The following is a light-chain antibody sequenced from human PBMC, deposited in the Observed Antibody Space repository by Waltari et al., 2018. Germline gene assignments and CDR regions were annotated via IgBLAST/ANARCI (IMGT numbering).Light chain of an antibody. Sequence: DIQMTQYPSSLSASVGDRVTITCQASHDSKTYVNWFQTRPGKAPKLLIYDASNLETGVPSRFSGSGSGTHFTFTISSLQPEDIATYYCQQYDDLPLTFGGGTKVEIK. J-gene: IGKJ4*01. CDR2: DAS. V-gene: IGKV1-33*01. CDR1: HDSKTY. CDR3: QQYDDLPLT.